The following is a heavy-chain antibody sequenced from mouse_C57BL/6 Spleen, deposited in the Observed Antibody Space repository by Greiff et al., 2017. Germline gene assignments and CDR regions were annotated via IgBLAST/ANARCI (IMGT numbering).Heavy chain of an antibody. CDR1: GYAFSSSW. D-gene: IGHD1-1*01. V-gene: IGHV1-82*01. CDR3: ARDYYGSSYYFDY. CDR2: IYPGDGDT. J-gene: IGHJ2*01. Sequence: VQLQQSGPELVKPGASVKISCKASGYAFSSSWMNWVKQRPGKGLEWIGRIYPGDGDTNYNGKFKGKATLTADKSSSTAYMQLSSLTSDDSAVYFCARDYYGSSYYFDYWGQGTTLTVSS.